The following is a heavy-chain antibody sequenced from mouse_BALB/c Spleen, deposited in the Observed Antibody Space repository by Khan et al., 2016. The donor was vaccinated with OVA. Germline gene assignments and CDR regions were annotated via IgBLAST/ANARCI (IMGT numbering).Heavy chain of an antibody. V-gene: IGHV9-4*02. Sequence: QIQLVQSGPELKRPGETVRISCKASGYTFTNAGMQWVQKMPGKGLKWIGWINTHSGVPKYAEAFTGRFAFSLDTSATTAYLKITNLKNEDTATDFCARGGAAYYKNDGGAMDYWGQGTSVTVSS. D-gene: IGHD2-12*01. CDR2: INTHSGVP. J-gene: IGHJ4*01. CDR1: GYTFTNAG. CDR3: ARGGAAYYKNDGGAMDY.